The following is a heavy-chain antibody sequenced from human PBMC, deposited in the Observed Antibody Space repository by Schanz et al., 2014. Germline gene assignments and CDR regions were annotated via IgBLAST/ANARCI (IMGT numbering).Heavy chain of an antibody. D-gene: IGHD2-2*01. CDR3: ARVKYCTITRCYRTETEGIYYMDV. J-gene: IGHJ6*03. V-gene: IGHV3-33*08. CDR1: GFTFTNYA. Sequence: VQLLESGGGLVQPGGSLRLSCAASGFTFTNYAMSWVRQAPGKGLEWVGVISYDGSKKSYADSVKGRFTISRDNSKNTLYLQMKSLRAEDTAVYYCARVKYCTITRCYRTETEGIYYMDVWGKGTTVTVSS. CDR2: ISYDGSKK.